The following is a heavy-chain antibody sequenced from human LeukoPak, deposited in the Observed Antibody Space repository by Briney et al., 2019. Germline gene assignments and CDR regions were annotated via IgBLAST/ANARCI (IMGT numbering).Heavy chain of an antibody. V-gene: IGHV3-72*01. D-gene: IGHD5-12*01. Sequence: GGSLRLSCAASGFTFSSYSMNWVRQAPGKGLEWVGRTRNKANSYTTEYAASVKGRFTISRDDSKNSLYLQMNSLKTEDTAVYYCARDRGGDSGYPLYLDYWGQGTLVTVSS. CDR1: GFTFSSYS. J-gene: IGHJ4*02. CDR3: ARDRGGDSGYPLYLDY. CDR2: TRNKANSYTT.